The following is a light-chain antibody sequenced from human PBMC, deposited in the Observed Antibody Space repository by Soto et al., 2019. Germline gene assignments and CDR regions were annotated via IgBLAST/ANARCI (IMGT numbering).Light chain of an antibody. Sequence: DIQMTQSPSTLSASVGDRVTITCRASQSITDWLAWYQQKPGKAPKFLIYKASNLEGGVPSRFSGSGSGTAFTLPISSVQPDDFATYYCQYWDDYSWTFGQGTKVEIK. J-gene: IGKJ1*01. CDR3: QYWDDYSWT. CDR1: QSITDW. CDR2: KAS. V-gene: IGKV1-5*03.